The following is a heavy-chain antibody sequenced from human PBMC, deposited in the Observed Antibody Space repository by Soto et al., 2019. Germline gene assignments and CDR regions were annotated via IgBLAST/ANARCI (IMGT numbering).Heavy chain of an antibody. D-gene: IGHD3-16*01. CDR1: GYTFTSYY. V-gene: IGHV1-46*01. CDR3: ATGRLDAFDI. CDR2: INPSGGST. Sequence: GASVKVSCKASGYTFTSYYMHWVRQAPGQGLEWMGIINPSGGSTSYAQKFQGRVTMTTDTSTSTAYMELRSLRSDDTAVYYCATGRLDAFDIRGQGTMVTVSS. J-gene: IGHJ3*02.